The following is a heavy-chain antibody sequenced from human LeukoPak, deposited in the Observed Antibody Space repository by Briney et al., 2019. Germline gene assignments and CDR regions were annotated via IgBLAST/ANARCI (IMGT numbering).Heavy chain of an antibody. CDR2: ISSSSSYI. CDR3: ARGGAARPDF. V-gene: IGHV3-21*01. J-gene: IGHJ4*02. D-gene: IGHD6-6*01. CDR1: GFTFSSYS. Sequence: GGSLRLSCAASGFTFSSYSMNWVRQAPGKGLEWVSSISSSSSYIYYADSVKGRFTISRDNAKNSLYLQMNSLRVEDTAVYYCARGGAARPDFWGQGTLVTVSS.